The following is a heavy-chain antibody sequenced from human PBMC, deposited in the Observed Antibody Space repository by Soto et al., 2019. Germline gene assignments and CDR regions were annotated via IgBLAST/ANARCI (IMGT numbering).Heavy chain of an antibody. J-gene: IGHJ6*02. CDR3: ARDWVDGDYYYYYGMDV. V-gene: IGHV3-30-3*01. CDR1: GFTFSSYA. Sequence: GGSLRLSCAASGFTFSSYAMHWVRQAPGKGLEWVAVISYDGSNKYYADSVKGRFTISRDNSKNTLYLQMNSLRAEDTAVYYCARDWVDGDYYYYYGMDVWGQGTTVTVSS. D-gene: IGHD4-17*01. CDR2: ISYDGSNK.